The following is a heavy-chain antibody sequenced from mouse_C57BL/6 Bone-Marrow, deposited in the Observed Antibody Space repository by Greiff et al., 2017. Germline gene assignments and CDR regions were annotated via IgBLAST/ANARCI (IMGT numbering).Heavy chain of an antibody. D-gene: IGHD2-2*01. CDR2: INSDGGST. J-gene: IGHJ2*01. CDR3: ARHATMVTTTGPGYYFDY. V-gene: IGHV5-2*01. CDR1: EYEFPSHD. Sequence: DVKLVESGGGLVQPGESLKLSCESNEYEFPSHDMSWVRKTPEKRLELVAAINSDGGSTYYPDTMERRFIISRDNTKKTLYLQMSSLRSEDTALYYCARHATMVTTTGPGYYFDYWGQGTTLTVSS.